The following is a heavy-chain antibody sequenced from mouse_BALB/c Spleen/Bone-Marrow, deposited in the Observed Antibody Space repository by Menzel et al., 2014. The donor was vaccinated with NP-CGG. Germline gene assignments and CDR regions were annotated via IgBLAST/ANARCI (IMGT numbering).Heavy chain of an antibody. CDR3: ARVWSFGY. Sequence: VESGGGLVQPGGFLKLCCAASGFTFSSYGMSWVRQTPDKRLELVATINSNGGSTYYPDSVKGRFTISRDNAKNTLCLQMSSLMSKYTAMCYCARVWSFGYWGQGTSLTVSS. J-gene: IGHJ2*03. V-gene: IGHV5-6-3*01. CDR2: INSNGGST. CDR1: GFTFSSYG.